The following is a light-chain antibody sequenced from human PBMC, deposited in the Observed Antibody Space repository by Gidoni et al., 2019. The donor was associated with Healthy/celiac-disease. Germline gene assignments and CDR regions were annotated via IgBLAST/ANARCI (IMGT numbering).Light chain of an antibody. Sequence: DIQMTQYTSSVSASVRHRVTIPGRASQGISSWLAWYQQKPGKAPKLLIYAASSLQSGVPSRFSGRGSGTDFTLTISSLQPEDVATYYCQQANSIPHTFXXXTKLEIK. J-gene: IGKJ2*01. V-gene: IGKV1-12*01. CDR2: AAS. CDR3: QQANSIPHT. CDR1: QGISSW.